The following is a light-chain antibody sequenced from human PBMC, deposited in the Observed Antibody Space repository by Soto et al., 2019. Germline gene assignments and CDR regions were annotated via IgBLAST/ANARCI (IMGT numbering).Light chain of an antibody. V-gene: IGLV2-14*01. CDR3: SSYTSSILV. CDR1: SSDVGGYNY. CDR2: EVS. Sequence: QSALTQPASVSGSPGQSITISCTGTSSDVGGYNYVSWYQQYPGKAPKLMIYEVSNRPSGVSNRFSGSKSGNTASLTISGLQAEDEADYYCSSYTSSILVFGGGTK. J-gene: IGLJ3*02.